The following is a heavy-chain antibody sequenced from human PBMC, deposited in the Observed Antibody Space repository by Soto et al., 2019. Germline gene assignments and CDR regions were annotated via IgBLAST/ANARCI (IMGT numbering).Heavy chain of an antibody. CDR2: IYYSGST. V-gene: IGHV4-31*03. CDR1: GGSISSGGYY. Sequence: SETLSLTCTVSGGSISSGGYYWSWIRQHPGKGLEWIGYIYYSGSTYYSPSLKSRVTISVDTSKNQFSLKLSSVTAADTAVYYCARDPGSHDAFDIWGQGTMVTVSS. CDR3: ARDPGSHDAFDI. J-gene: IGHJ3*02.